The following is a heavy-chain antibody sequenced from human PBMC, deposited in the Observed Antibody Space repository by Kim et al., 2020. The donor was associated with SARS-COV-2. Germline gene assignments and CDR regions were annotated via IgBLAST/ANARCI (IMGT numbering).Heavy chain of an antibody. CDR1: GFTFSSYG. Sequence: GGSLRLSCEASGFTFSSYGMHWVRQAPGKGLEWVAVIWYDGSNKYYADSVKGRFTISRDNSKNTLYLQMNSLRAEDTAVYYCAKGRDSAFDIWGQGTMVTVSS. V-gene: IGHV3-33*06. J-gene: IGHJ3*02. CDR3: AKGRDSAFDI. CDR2: IWYDGSNK.